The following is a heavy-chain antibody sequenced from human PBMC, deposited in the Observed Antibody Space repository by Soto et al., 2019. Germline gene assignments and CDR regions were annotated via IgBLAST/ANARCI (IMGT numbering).Heavy chain of an antibody. V-gene: IGHV1-2*04. J-gene: IGHJ6*02. CDR1: GYTFTGYY. Sequence: ASVKVSCKASGYTFTGYYMHWVRQAPGQGLEWMGWINPNSGGTNYAQKFQGWVTMTRDTSISTAYMELSRLRSDDTAVYYCSREAEPPIGATTYYYGMDVWGQGTTVTVSS. CDR2: INPNSGGT. CDR3: SREAEPPIGATTYYYGMDV. D-gene: IGHD3-16*01.